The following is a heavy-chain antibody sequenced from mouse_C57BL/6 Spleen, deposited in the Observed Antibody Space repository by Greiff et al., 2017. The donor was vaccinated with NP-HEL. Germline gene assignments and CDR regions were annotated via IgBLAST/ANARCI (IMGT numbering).Heavy chain of an antibody. V-gene: IGHV1-82*01. J-gene: IGHJ3*01. CDR2: IYPGDGDT. CDR1: GYAFSSSW. D-gene: IGHD2-5*01. CDR3: ASPYYSNSFAY. Sequence: QVQLQQSGPELVKPGASVKISCKASGYAFSSSWMNWVKQRPGKGLEWIGRIYPGDGDTNYNGKFKGKATLTADKSSSTAYMQLSSLTSEDSAVYFCASPYYSNSFAYWGQGTLVTVSA.